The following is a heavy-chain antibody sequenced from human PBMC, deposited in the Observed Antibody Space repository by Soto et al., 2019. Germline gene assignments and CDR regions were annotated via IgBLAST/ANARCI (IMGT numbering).Heavy chain of an antibody. V-gene: IGHV1-8*01. CDR1: GYTFTSYD. J-gene: IGHJ3*02. CDR3: ARLMRGFWSGYYNDAFDI. D-gene: IGHD3-3*01. CDR2: MNPNSGNT. Sequence: GASVKVSCKASGYTFTSYDINWVRQATGQGLEWMGWMNPNSGNTGYAQKFQGRVTMTRNTSISTAYMELSSLRSEDTTVYYCARLMRGFWSGYYNDAFDIWGQGTMVTVSS.